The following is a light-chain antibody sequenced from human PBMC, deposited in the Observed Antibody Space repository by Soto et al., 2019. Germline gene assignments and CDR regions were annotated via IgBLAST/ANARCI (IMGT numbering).Light chain of an antibody. CDR1: QNVYINS. J-gene: IGKJ3*01. V-gene: IGKV3-20*01. CDR3: QQYGDSPLT. Sequence: EVVLTQSPGTLSLSPGERATLSCRASQNVYINSLAWYQQRPGQTPRLLICGASTRAAAIPDRFSGSGSGADFALSIDGLEPEDFAIYYCQQYGDSPLTFGPGTRVD. CDR2: GAS.